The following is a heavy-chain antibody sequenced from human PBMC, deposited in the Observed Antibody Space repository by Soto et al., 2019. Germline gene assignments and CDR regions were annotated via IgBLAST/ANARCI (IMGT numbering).Heavy chain of an antibody. Sequence: SGPTLVNPTETLTLTCTVSGFSLSNARMGVSWIRQPPGKALEWLAHIFSNDEKSYSTSLKSRLTISKDTSKSQVVLTMTNMEPVNTAKNSWERIINYDFGRGYYPQANGRNAGGQGTRVTVS. V-gene: IGHV2-26*01. CDR2: IFSNDEK. CDR1: GFSLSNARMG. D-gene: IGHD3-3*01. J-gene: IGHJ6*02. CDR3: ERIINYDFGRGYYPQANGRNA.